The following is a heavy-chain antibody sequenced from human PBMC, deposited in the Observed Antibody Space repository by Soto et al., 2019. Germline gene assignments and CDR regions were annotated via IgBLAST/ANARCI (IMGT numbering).Heavy chain of an antibody. CDR1: GGSISSGGYY. V-gene: IGHV4-31*03. CDR2: IYYSGST. Sequence: PSETLSLTCTVSGGSISSGGYYWSWIRQHPGKGLEWIGYIYYSGSTYYNPSLKSRVTISVDTSKNQFSLKLSSVTAADTAVYYCVRDRVSTVVTPGDYWGQGTLVTGSS. J-gene: IGHJ4*02. D-gene: IGHD4-17*01. CDR3: VRDRVSTVVTPGDY.